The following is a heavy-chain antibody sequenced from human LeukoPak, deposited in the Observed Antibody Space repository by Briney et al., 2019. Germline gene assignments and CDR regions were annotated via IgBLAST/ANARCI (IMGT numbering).Heavy chain of an antibody. V-gene: IGHV5-51*01. CDR1: AYIFTNYW. Sequence: AESLKISCQASAYIFTNYWIAWVRQMPGKGLEWMGIIYPDDSEIKYSPAFQGEVTISADTSTNTAYLQWSNLRDSDAAMYYCGRSLRSFSQHPLDIWGQGTMVTVSS. J-gene: IGHJ4*02. CDR3: GRSLRSFSQHPLDI. CDR2: IYPDDSEI. D-gene: IGHD4-17*01.